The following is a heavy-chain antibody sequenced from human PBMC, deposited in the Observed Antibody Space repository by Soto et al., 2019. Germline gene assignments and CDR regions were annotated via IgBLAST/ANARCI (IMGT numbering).Heavy chain of an antibody. V-gene: IGHV1-69*01. CDR1: EGTFSSYA. Sequence: QVQLVQSGAEVKKPGSSVKVSCKASEGTFSSYAISWVRQAPGQGLEWMGGIIPIFGTANYAQKFQGRVTITADESTSTAYMELSSLRSEDPAVYYCARDGTTVTTPNYYYGMDVWGQGTTVTVSS. CDR2: IIPIFGTA. J-gene: IGHJ6*02. D-gene: IGHD4-4*01. CDR3: ARDGTTVTTPNYYYGMDV.